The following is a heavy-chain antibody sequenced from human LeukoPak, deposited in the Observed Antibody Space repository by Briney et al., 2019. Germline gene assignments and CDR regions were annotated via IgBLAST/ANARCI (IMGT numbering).Heavy chain of an antibody. CDR3: AKAADYAAFDI. V-gene: IGHV3-30-3*01. J-gene: IGHJ3*02. CDR2: ISYDGSNK. D-gene: IGHD4-17*01. CDR1: GFTFSSYA. Sequence: GRSLRLSCAASGFTFSSYAMHWVRQAPGKGLEWVAVISYDGSNKYYADSVKGRFTISRDNSKNTLYLQMNSLRAEDTAVYYCAKAADYAAFDIWGQGTMVTVSS.